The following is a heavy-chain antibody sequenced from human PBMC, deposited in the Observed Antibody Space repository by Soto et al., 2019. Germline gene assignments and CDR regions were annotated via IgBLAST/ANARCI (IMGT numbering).Heavy chain of an antibody. V-gene: IGHV4-31*01. CDR2: IYYSGST. Sequence: QVQLQESGPGLVKPSQTLSLTCTVSGGSISSGGYYWSWIRQHPGKGLEWIGYIYYSGSTYYNPSLNSPLPISVDTSKNPFSLKLSSVTAADTAVYYCARESVGYCSGRSCYDLDYWGQGTLVTVSS. CDR1: GGSISSGGYY. J-gene: IGHJ4*02. CDR3: ARESVGYCSGRSCYDLDY. D-gene: IGHD2-15*01.